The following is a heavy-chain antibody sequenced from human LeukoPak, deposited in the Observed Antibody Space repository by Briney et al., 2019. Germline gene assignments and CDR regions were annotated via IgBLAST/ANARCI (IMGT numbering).Heavy chain of an antibody. J-gene: IGHJ4*02. CDR2: IKSKTDGGTT. D-gene: IGHD4-17*01. CDR3: TTDNGDDTRRGY. V-gene: IGHV3-15*01. CDR1: GFTFSDAW. Sequence: PGRSLRLSCAASGFTFSDAWMSWVRQAPGKGLEWVGRIKSKTDGGTTEYAAPVKGRSTMSRDDSKRTMYLQMNSLNSDDTAVYYCTTDNGDDTRRGYWDQGILVTVSS.